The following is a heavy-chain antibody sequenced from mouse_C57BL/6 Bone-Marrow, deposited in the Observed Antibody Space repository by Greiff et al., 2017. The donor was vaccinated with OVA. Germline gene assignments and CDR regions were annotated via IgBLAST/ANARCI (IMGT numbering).Heavy chain of an antibody. D-gene: IGHD2-5*01. CDR3: ANYYSKGFAY. J-gene: IGHJ3*01. V-gene: IGHV1-50*01. CDR1: GYTFTSYW. CDR2: IDPSDSYT. Sequence: QVQLQQPGAELVKPGASVKLSCKASGYTFTSYWMQWVKQRPGQGLEWIGEIDPSDSYTNYNQKFKGKATLTVDTSSSTAYMQLSSLTSEDSAVYYCANYYSKGFAYWGQGTLVTVSA.